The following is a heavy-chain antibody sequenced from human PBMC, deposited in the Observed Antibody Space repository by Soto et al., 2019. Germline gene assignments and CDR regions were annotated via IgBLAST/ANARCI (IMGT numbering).Heavy chain of an antibody. CDR2: INPSGGST. CDR3: ARAQPTSNNWKNAFDL. Sequence: QVQVVQSGAEVKKPGASVKVTCKTSGYTFTSYYIHWVRQAPGQGLEWMGIINPSGGSTTYAQKFQDRVTVTRDTSTSTVYMELSSLRSDDTAVYYCARAQPTSNNWKNAFDLWGQGTVLTVSS. CDR1: GYTFTSYY. V-gene: IGHV1-46*01. D-gene: IGHD1-1*01. J-gene: IGHJ3*01.